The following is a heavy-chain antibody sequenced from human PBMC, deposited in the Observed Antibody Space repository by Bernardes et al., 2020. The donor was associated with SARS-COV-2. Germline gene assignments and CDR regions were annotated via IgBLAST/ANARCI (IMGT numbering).Heavy chain of an antibody. Sequence: GSLRLSCSVSGFTFSNYVMHWVRQAPGKGLEYVSAISINGDHTFYVDSVKGRFIISRDDSKNMLYLQMSSLRVEDTAIYFCVKGSVAVAGVDYWGQGTLVTVSS. CDR2: ISINGDHT. CDR1: GFTFSNYV. D-gene: IGHD6-19*01. J-gene: IGHJ4*02. CDR3: VKGSVAVAGVDY. V-gene: IGHV3-64D*06.